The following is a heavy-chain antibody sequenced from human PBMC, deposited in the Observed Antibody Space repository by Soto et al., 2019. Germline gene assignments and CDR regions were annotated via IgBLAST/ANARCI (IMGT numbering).Heavy chain of an antibody. D-gene: IGHD2-15*01. CDR2: IYYSGST. J-gene: IGHJ5*02. CDR3: ARDGRYCSGGSCYFNWFDP. CDR1: GGSISSGGYY. Sequence: PSETLSLTCTVSGGSISSGGYYWSWIRRHPGKGLEWIGYIYYSGSTYYNPSLKSRVTISVDTSKNQFSLKLSSVTAADTAVYYCARDGRYCSGGSCYFNWFDPWGQGTLVTVSS. V-gene: IGHV4-31*03.